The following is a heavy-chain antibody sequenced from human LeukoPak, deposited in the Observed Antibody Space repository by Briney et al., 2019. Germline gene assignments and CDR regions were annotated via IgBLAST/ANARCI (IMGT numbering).Heavy chain of an antibody. Sequence: GGSLRLSCAASGFTFSTYWMSWVRQAPGKGLEWVANIKQDGSEKYYVDSVKGRFTISRDNPKNTLYLQMNSLRAEDTAVYYCARFDYDSSGYSPDAFDIWGQGTMVTVSS. V-gene: IGHV3-7*01. CDR3: ARFDYDSSGYSPDAFDI. CDR1: GFTFSTYW. J-gene: IGHJ3*02. CDR2: IKQDGSEK. D-gene: IGHD3-22*01.